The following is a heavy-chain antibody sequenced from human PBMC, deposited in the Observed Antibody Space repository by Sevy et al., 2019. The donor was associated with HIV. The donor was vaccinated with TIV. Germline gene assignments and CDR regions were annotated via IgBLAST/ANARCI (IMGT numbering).Heavy chain of an antibody. CDR2: ISAYNGDT. CDR1: GYTFTSYG. CDR3: ARGYYDFWSGYYRRDAFDS. D-gene: IGHD3-3*01. Sequence: ASVKVSCKASGYTFTSYGISWVRQAPGQGLEWMGWISAYNGDTNYAQKLQGRGTMTTDTSTSTAYMELTSLRSDDTAVYFCARGYYDFWSGYYRRDAFDSWGQGTRVTASS. V-gene: IGHV1-18*01. J-gene: IGHJ3*02.